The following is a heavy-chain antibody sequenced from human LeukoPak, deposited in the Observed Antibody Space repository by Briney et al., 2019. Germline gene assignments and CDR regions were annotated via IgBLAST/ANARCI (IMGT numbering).Heavy chain of an antibody. Sequence: GGSLRLSCAASGFTFSSYEMNWVRQAPGKGLEWVSYISSSGSTIYYADSVKGRFTISRDNAKNSLYLQMNSLRAEDTAVYYCASSGYSYGSGPYFDYWGQGTLVTVSS. CDR3: ASSGYSYGSGPYFDY. D-gene: IGHD5-18*01. V-gene: IGHV3-48*03. J-gene: IGHJ4*02. CDR1: GFTFSSYE. CDR2: ISSSGSTI.